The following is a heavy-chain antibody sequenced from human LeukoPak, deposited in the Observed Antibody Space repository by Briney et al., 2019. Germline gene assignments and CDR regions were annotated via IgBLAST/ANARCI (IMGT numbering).Heavy chain of an antibody. CDR1: GYSFTSYW. D-gene: IGHD3-10*01. CDR2: IYPGDSDT. J-gene: IGHJ3*02. CDR3: ARAPNYYGSGSYYNEGAFDI. Sequence: GESLKISCKGSGYSFTSYWIGWVRQMPGKGLEWMGIIYPGDSDTRYSPSFQGQVTISADKSISTAYLQWSSLKASDTAMYYCARAPNYYGSGSYYNEGAFDIWGQGTMVTVSS. V-gene: IGHV5-51*01.